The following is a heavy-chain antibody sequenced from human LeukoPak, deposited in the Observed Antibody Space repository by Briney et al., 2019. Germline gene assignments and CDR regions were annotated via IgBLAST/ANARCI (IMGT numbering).Heavy chain of an antibody. CDR1: GGSISSISSNNYH. V-gene: IGHV4-39*07. CDR2: IYYSGST. CDR3: ARKGNPPYFDY. Sequence: SETLSLTCIVSGGSISSISSNNYHWGWIRQPPGKGLEWIGSIYYSGSTYYNPSLKSRVTISVDTSKNQFSLKLSSVTAADTAVYYCARKGNPPYFDYWGQGTLVTVSS. J-gene: IGHJ4*02.